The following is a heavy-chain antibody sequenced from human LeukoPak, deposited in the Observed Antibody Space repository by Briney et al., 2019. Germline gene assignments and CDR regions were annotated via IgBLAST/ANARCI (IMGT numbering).Heavy chain of an antibody. D-gene: IGHD6-13*01. CDR2: IYHSGST. CDR3: ARPGIAALEDAFDI. J-gene: IGHJ3*02. V-gene: IGHV4-34*01. Sequence: SETLSLTCAVYGGSFSGYYWSWIRQPPGKGLEWIGEIYHSGSTNYNPSLKSRVTISVDTSKNQFSLKLSSVTAADTAVYYCARPGIAALEDAFDIWGQGTMVTVSS. CDR1: GGSFSGYY.